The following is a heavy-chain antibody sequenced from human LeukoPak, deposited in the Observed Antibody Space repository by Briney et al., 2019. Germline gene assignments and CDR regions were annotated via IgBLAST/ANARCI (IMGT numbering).Heavy chain of an antibody. D-gene: IGHD4-23*01. CDR1: GFTFTTYT. CDR2: ISTGSSYI. CDR3: ATGTEEITVVTPCY. V-gene: IGHV3-21*01. Sequence: GGSLRLSCAASGFTFTTYTMNWVRQAPGKGLEWVSSISTGSSYIHYADSVKGRFTISRDNAENSLYLQMNSLRAEDTGVYYCATGTEEITVVTPCYWGQGTLVTVSS. J-gene: IGHJ4*02.